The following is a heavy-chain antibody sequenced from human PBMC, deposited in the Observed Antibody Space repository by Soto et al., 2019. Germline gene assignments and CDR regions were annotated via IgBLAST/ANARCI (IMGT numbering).Heavy chain of an antibody. CDR1: GFTVSSNY. J-gene: IGHJ5*02. Sequence: ESGGGLVQPGGSLRLSCAASGFTVSSNYMSWVRQAPGKGLEWVSVIYSGGSTYYADSVKGRFTISRHNSKNTLYLQMNSLRAEDTAVYYCARHIAMGYCSSTSCYAASWFDPWGQGTLVTVSS. CDR3: ARHIAMGYCSSTSCYAASWFDP. V-gene: IGHV3-53*04. D-gene: IGHD2-2*01. CDR2: IYSGGST.